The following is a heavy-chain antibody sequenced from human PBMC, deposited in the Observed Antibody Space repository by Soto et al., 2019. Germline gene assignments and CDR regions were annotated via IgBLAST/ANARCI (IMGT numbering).Heavy chain of an antibody. CDR1: GYTFSNFG. J-gene: IGHJ6*02. CDR2: ISGYNGNT. V-gene: IGHV1-18*01. CDR3: ARAEAYSSSWYALDV. D-gene: IGHD6-13*01. Sequence: QVQLVQSGAEVKKPGASVKVSCKASGYTFSNFGISWVRQAPGQGLEWMGWISGYNGNTDDRQKLQGRVNMTIDTSTRTAYMDLRSLRSDDTAVYYFARAEAYSSSWYALDVWGQGTTVTVSS.